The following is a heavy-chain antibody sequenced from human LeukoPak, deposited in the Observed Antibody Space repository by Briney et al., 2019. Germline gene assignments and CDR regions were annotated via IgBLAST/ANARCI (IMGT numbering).Heavy chain of an antibody. CDR2: IYYSGST. J-gene: IGHJ3*02. V-gene: IGHV4-39*01. D-gene: IGHD3-16*01. Sequence: SETLSLTCTVSGGSISSSSSYWGWIRQPPGKGLEWIGSIYYSGSTYYHPSPKSRVTISVDTSKNQFSLRLSSVTAADTAVYYCARLWGSPYAFDIWGQGTMVTVSS. CDR3: ARLWGSPYAFDI. CDR1: GGSISSSSSY.